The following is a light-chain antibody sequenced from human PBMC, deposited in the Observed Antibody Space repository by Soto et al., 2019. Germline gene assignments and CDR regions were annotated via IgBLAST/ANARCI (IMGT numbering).Light chain of an antibody. CDR3: LQHKTYPWT. CDR1: QGISNS. Sequence: DIQMTQSPSAMSASVGDIVTITCRASQGISNSLAWLRRKPGKVPKRLIYTAPSLQRGVPSRFSGSGSGTEYTLTISSLRPEDFATYCCLQHKTYPWTFGQGTKVEIK. CDR2: TAP. J-gene: IGKJ1*01. V-gene: IGKV1-17*03.